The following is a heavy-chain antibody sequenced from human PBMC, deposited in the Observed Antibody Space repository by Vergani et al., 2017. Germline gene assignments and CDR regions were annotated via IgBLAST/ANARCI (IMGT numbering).Heavy chain of an antibody. CDR1: GYTFTDYY. Sequence: QVQLVQSGADVKKPGASVKVSCKASGYTFTDYYMHWVRQAPGQGLEWMGWISPNSGGTNYAHKFQGRVTMTRDTSISTAYMELNRLRSDDTAVYYCARGDDCSGGTCYSRAFDYWGQGTLVTVSS. J-gene: IGHJ4*02. CDR3: ARGDDCSGGTCYSRAFDY. V-gene: IGHV1-2*07. D-gene: IGHD2-15*01. CDR2: ISPNSGGT.